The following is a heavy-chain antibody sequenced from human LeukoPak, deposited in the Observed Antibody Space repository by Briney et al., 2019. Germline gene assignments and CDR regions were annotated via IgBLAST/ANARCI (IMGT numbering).Heavy chain of an antibody. CDR3: ARDRAYYYDSSGYYNSAFDI. J-gene: IGHJ3*02. V-gene: IGHV1-2*06. CDR1: GGTFSSYA. CDR2: INPNSGGT. D-gene: IGHD3-22*01. Sequence: ASVKVSCKASGGTFSSYAISWVRQAPGQGLEWMGRINPNSGGTNYAQKFQGRVTMTRDTSISTAYMELSRLRSDDTAVYYCARDRAYYYDSSGYYNSAFDIWGQGTMVTVSS.